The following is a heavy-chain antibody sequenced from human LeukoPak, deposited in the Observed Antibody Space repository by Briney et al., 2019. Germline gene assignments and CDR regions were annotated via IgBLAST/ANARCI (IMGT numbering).Heavy chain of an antibody. Sequence: ASVKVSCMASGYTFTSYDINWVRQAPGQGLEWMGWMNPNSGNTDYAQTLQGTVTMTRNTSISTAYMELSKLRSEDTAVYYCARGSLYRERGSFHYWGQGTLVTVSS. CDR2: MNPNSGNT. J-gene: IGHJ4*02. V-gene: IGHV1-8*01. D-gene: IGHD3-16*01. CDR3: ARGSLYRERGSFHY. CDR1: GYTFTSYD.